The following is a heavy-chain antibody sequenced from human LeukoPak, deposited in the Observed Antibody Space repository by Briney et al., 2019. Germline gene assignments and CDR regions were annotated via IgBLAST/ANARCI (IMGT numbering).Heavy chain of an antibody. CDR2: IPYDGSNK. CDR3: ANGPTKDGYHYYFDY. V-gene: IGHV3-30*02. Sequence: PGGSLRLSCAASGFTFSSYSMNWVRQVPGQGLEWVTFIPYDGSNKYYADSVKGRFTISRDNSKNTLSLQMNSLRAEDTAIYYCANGPTKDGYHYYFDYWGQGTLVTVSS. D-gene: IGHD5-24*01. J-gene: IGHJ4*02. CDR1: GFTFSSYS.